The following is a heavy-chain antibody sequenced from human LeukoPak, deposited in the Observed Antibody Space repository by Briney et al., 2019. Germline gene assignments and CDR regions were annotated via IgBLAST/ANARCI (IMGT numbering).Heavy chain of an antibody. CDR3: ARARLTIDDDIVVVPAGGWFDP. CDR1: GGSISSYY. CDR2: IYTSGST. V-gene: IGHV4-4*07. J-gene: IGHJ5*02. Sequence: PSETLSLTCTVSGGSISSYYWSWIRQPAGKGLEWLGRIYTSGSTNYNPSLKSRVTMSVDTSKNQFSLKLSSVTAADTAVYYCARARLTIDDDIVVVPAGGWFDPWGQGTLVTASS. D-gene: IGHD2-2*01.